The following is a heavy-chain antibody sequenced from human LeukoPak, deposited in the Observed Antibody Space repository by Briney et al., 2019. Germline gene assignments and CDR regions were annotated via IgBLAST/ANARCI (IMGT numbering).Heavy chain of an antibody. J-gene: IGHJ6*03. Sequence: GASVKVSCKASGYTFTSYGTNWVRQAPGQGLEWMGWISGNSGKTSYAQKFQGRVTMTTDTSTTTVYMELRSLRSDDTAVYYCARGTVSGQDYYYMDVWGKGTTVTVSS. D-gene: IGHD2-15*01. CDR3: ARGTVSGQDYYYMDV. V-gene: IGHV1-18*01. CDR2: ISGNSGKT. CDR1: GYTFTSYG.